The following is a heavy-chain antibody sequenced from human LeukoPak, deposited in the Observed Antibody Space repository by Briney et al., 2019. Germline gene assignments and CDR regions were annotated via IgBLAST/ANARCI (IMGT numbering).Heavy chain of an antibody. CDR2: TRSKANSYTT. CDR3: ARTREDYYYYYYMDV. Sequence: GGSLRLSCAASGFTFSDHYMDWVRQAPGKGLEWVGRTRSKANSYTTEYAASVKGRFTISRDDSKNSLYLQMNSLKTEDTAVYYCARTREDYYYYYYMDVWGKGTTVTVSS. V-gene: IGHV3-72*01. J-gene: IGHJ6*03. CDR1: GFTFSDHY.